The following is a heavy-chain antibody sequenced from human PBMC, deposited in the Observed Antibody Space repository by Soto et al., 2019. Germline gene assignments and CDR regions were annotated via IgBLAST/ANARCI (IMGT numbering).Heavy chain of an antibody. D-gene: IGHD3-22*01. CDR1: GFTFSDAW. CDR2: IMYKNDAEST. J-gene: IGHJ4*02. CDR3: TTDLPSSSAWANDF. Sequence: EVQLVESGGGLVQPGGSLRLSCAASGFTFSDAWMNWVRQAPGKGLEWVARIMYKNDAESTNYAAPVKGRFTISRDDSKNTPFLQMDRPKTEDTAHYYCTTDLPSSSAWANDFWGQGTLVTVSS. V-gene: IGHV3-15*07.